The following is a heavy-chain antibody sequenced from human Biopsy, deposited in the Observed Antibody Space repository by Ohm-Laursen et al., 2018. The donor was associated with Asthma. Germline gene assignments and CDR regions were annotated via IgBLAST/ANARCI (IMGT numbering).Heavy chain of an antibody. CDR2: ISPDSGNT. Sequence: SVKVSCNASGYTFTSYTITWVRQAPGQGLEWMGWISPDSGNTNYAQKLQGRVTMTTDTSTSTAYMELRSLRSDDTAVYYCARTLAAADSYDYWGQGTLVTVSS. D-gene: IGHD6-19*01. CDR1: GYTFTSYT. J-gene: IGHJ4*02. V-gene: IGHV1-18*01. CDR3: ARTLAAADSYDY.